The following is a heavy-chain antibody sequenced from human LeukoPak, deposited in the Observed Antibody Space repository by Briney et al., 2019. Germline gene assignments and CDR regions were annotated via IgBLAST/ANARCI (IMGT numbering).Heavy chain of an antibody. D-gene: IGHD2-15*01. CDR1: GGSISTSNYY. Sequence: SETLSLTCTVSGGSISTSNYYWGWIRQPPGKGLEWIGNIFYSGSTYYSPSLKSRVTISVDTSEKQFSLQLNSVTAADTAVYYCARQGSAYYFDFWGQGLLVTVSS. CDR2: IFYSGST. J-gene: IGHJ4*02. CDR3: ARQGSAYYFDF. V-gene: IGHV4-39*01.